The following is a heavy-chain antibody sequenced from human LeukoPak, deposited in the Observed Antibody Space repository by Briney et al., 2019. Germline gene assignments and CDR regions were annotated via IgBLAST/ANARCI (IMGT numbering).Heavy chain of an antibody. Sequence: SETLSLTCAVSGGSISSSNWWSWVRQPPGKGLEWIGEIYHSGSTNYNPSLKSRVTISVDKSKNQFSLKLSSVTAADTAVYYCTRALESPDYGDAFDIWGQGTMVTVSS. V-gene: IGHV4-4*02. D-gene: IGHD4-17*01. CDR2: IYHSGST. J-gene: IGHJ3*02. CDR3: TRALESPDYGDAFDI. CDR1: GGSISSSNW.